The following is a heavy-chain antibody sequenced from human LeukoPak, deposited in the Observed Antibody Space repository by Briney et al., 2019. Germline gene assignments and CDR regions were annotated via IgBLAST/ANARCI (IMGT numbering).Heavy chain of an antibody. D-gene: IGHD2-21*02. CDR3: ARDKGHWDYCGGGCQSYYAEYFQH. V-gene: IGHV1-18*01. CDR2: ISAYNGNT. Sequence: GASVKVSCKASGYTFTSYGISWVRQAPGQGLEWMGWISAYNGNTNYAQKLQGRVTMTTDTSTSTAYMELRSLRSDDTAVYYCARDKGHWDYCGGGCQSYYAEYFQHWGQGTLVTVSS. J-gene: IGHJ1*01. CDR1: GYTFTSYG.